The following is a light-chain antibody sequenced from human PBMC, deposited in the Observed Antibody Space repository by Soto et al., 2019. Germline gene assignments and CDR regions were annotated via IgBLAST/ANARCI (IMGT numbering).Light chain of an antibody. CDR2: GTS. J-gene: IGLJ3*02. Sequence: QSVLTQPPSVSGAPGQRVTITCSGSDSNIGANLVVYWYRQLPGTAPKVLIYGTSNRPSGVPDRFSGFKSGTSASLVITGLQAEDDGDYYCQSYDASLSGGVFGGGTKLTVL. CDR3: QSYDASLSGGV. CDR1: DSNIGANLV. V-gene: IGLV1-40*01.